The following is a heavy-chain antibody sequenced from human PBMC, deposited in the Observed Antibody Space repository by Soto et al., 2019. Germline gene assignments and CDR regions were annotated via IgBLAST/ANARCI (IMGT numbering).Heavy chain of an antibody. CDR1: GYTFTSYD. J-gene: IGHJ6*02. Sequence: ASVKVSCKASGYTFTSYDINWVRQATGQGLEWMGWMNPNSGNTGYAQKFQGRVTMTRNTSISTAYMELSSLGSEDTAVYYCARWRTVTTDYYYGMDVWGQGTTVTVSS. CDR2: MNPNSGNT. V-gene: IGHV1-8*01. D-gene: IGHD4-17*01. CDR3: ARWRTVTTDYYYGMDV.